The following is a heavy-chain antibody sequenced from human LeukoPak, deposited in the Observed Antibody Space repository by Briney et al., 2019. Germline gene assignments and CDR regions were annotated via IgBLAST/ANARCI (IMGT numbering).Heavy chain of an antibody. V-gene: IGHV4-38-2*01. J-gene: IGHJ4*02. CDR1: GYSISSGYY. CDR3: ARYVDTAMVSGYFDY. D-gene: IGHD5-18*01. Sequence: PSETLSLTCAVSGYSISSGYYWGWIRQPPGQGLEWIGSIYHSGSTYYNPSLKSRVTISVDTSKNQFSLKLSSVAAADTAVYYCARYVDTAMVSGYFDYWGQGTLVTVSS. CDR2: IYHSGST.